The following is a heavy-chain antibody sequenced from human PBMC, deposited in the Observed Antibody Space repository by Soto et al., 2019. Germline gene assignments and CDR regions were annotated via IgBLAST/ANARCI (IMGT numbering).Heavy chain of an antibody. Sequence: EVQVVESGGGLVKPGGSLRLSCAASGFTFSTYSMTWVRQAPGKGLEWVSSITSSGTYIYYADSVKGRFTISRGNAKNSLYLQMNSLRGEDTAVYFCARDRAPDNLNETPFDYWYYGMDVWGQGTTVTVSS. CDR3: ARDRAPDNLNETPFDYWYYGMDV. CDR2: ITSSGTYI. V-gene: IGHV3-21*01. CDR1: GFTFSTYS. D-gene: IGHD1-20*01. J-gene: IGHJ6*02.